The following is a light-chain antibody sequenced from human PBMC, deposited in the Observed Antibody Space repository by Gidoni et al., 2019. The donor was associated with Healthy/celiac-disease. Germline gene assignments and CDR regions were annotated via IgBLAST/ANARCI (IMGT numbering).Light chain of an antibody. J-gene: IGKJ2*01. V-gene: IGKV3-11*01. CDR3: QQRSNWPRLMYT. CDR1: QSVSSY. Sequence: EIVLTQSPATLSLSPGERATPSCRASQSVSSYLAWYQQKPGQAPRLLIYDASNRATGIPARFSGSESGTDFTLTISSLEPEDFAVYYCQQRSNWPRLMYTFGQGTKLEIK. CDR2: DAS.